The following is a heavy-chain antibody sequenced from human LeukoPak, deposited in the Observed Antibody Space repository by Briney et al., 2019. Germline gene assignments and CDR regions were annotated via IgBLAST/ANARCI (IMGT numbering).Heavy chain of an antibody. CDR1: GFTFSSYG. CDR3: ANHQIVVVPAAIWAFDI. Sequence: PGGSLRLSCAASGFTFSSYGMHWVRQAPGKGLEWVAFIRYDGSNKYYADSVKGRFTISRDNSKNTLYLQMNSLRAEDTAVYYCANHQIVVVPAAIWAFDIWGQGTMVTVSS. J-gene: IGHJ3*02. V-gene: IGHV3-30*02. CDR2: IRYDGSNK. D-gene: IGHD2-2*01.